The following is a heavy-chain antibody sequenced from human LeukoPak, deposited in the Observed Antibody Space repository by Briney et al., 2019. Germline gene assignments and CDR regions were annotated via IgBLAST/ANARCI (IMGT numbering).Heavy chain of an antibody. CDR3: ARVDGIAVAGVDY. J-gene: IGHJ4*02. Sequence: ASVKVSFKASGYTFTIYYMHWVRQAPGQGLEWMGLINPSGGSTSYAQKFQSRVTMTRDTSTSTVYMELSSLRSEDTAVYYCARVDGIAVAGVDYWGQGTLVTVSS. D-gene: IGHD6-19*01. CDR1: GYTFTIYY. V-gene: IGHV1-46*01. CDR2: INPSGGST.